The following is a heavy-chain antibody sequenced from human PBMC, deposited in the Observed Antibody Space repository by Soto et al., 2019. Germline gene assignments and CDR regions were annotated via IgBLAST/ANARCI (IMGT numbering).Heavy chain of an antibody. J-gene: IGHJ1*01. CDR3: ARAQYGDYVYFQH. Sequence: QVQLQESGPGLAKPSGTLSLTCAVSGGSISSSNWWSWVRQPPGKGLEWIGEIYHSGRTNYNPSLKSRVTISVDKSKNQFSLNLSSVTAADTAVYSCARAQYGDYVYFQHWGQGTLVNVSS. CDR2: IYHSGRT. V-gene: IGHV4-4*02. CDR1: GGSISSSNW. D-gene: IGHD4-17*01.